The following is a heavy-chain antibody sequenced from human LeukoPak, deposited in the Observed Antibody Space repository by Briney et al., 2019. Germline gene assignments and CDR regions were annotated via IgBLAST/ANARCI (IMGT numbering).Heavy chain of an antibody. J-gene: IGHJ4*02. CDR1: GGSISSGGYY. V-gene: IGHV4-30-2*01. CDR3: ARVHRGYYDILTFDY. Sequence: SQTLSLTCTVSGGSISSGGYYWSWIRQPPGKGLEWIGYIYHSGSTYYNPSLKSRVTISVDTSKNRFSLKLSSVTAADTAVYYCARVHRGYYDILTFDYWGQGTLVTVSS. D-gene: IGHD3-9*01. CDR2: IYHSGST.